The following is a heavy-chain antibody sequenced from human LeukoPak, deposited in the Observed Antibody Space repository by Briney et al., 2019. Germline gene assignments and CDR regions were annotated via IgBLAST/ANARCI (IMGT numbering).Heavy chain of an antibody. Sequence: SETLSLTCAVYGGSFSGHYWSWIRQPPGKGLEWIGEINHSGSTNYNPSLKSRVTISVDTSKNQFSLKLSSVTAADTAVYYCARGPKGGSGWFRSQNWFDPWGQGTLVTVSS. CDR2: INHSGST. CDR3: ARGPKGGSGWFRSQNWFDP. J-gene: IGHJ5*02. V-gene: IGHV4-34*01. CDR1: GGSFSGHY. D-gene: IGHD6-19*01.